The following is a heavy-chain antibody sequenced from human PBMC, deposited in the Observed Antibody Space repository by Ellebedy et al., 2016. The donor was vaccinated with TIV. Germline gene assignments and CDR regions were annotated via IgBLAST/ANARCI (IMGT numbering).Heavy chain of an antibody. J-gene: IGHJ4*02. CDR3: ARDKCDDNGSKFDY. CDR1: EFAFDDDW. D-gene: IGHD5-24*01. V-gene: IGHV3-7*03. CDR2: INKDGSEE. Sequence: GESLKISCAASEFAFDDDWMSWVRQAPGKGLEWVANINKDGSEEYYMDSVKGRFTISRDNTENSLFLEMNSLRAEDTAVYYCARDKCDDNGSKFDYWGQGTLVTVSS.